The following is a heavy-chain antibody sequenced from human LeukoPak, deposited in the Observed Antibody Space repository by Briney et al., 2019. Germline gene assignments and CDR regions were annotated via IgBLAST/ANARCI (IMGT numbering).Heavy chain of an antibody. V-gene: IGHV3-21*01. Sequence: PGGSLRLSCVASGFTFSSYSMNWVRQAPGKGLEWVSSISSASTYIYYADSVKGRFTISRDNAKNTLYLQMDSLRAEDTAVYCCARDLNRRVFTDYWGQGTLVTVSS. CDR1: GFTFSSYS. J-gene: IGHJ4*02. CDR2: ISSASTYI. CDR3: ARDLNRRVFTDY.